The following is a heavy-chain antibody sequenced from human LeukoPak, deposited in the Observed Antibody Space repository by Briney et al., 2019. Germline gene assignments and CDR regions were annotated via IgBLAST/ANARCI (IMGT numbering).Heavy chain of an antibody. CDR3: ASVDYYGSGNYYNDVDY. CDR2: ISSSSSYI. V-gene: IGHV3-21*01. CDR1: GFTISSYS. J-gene: IGHJ4*02. Sequence: GGSLRLSCAAPGFTISSYSMNWVRQAPGKGLEWVSSISSSSSYIYYADSVKGRFTISRDNAKNSLYLQMNSLRAEDTALYYCASVDYYGSGNYYNDVDYWGQGTLVTVSS. D-gene: IGHD3-10*01.